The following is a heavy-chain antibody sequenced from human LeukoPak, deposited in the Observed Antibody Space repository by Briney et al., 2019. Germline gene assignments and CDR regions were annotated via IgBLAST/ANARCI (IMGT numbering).Heavy chain of an antibody. J-gene: IGHJ4*02. Sequence: GGSLRLSCAASGFTFSSYWMSWVRQAPGKGLEWMAFIENDGNNKHLVDSIKGRFTISRDNSKNMLYFQMNSLRPEDTAVYYCAKDLHSGAPCYWGQGTLVTVPS. D-gene: IGHD1-26*01. CDR3: AKDLHSGAPCY. CDR1: GFTFSSYW. V-gene: IGHV3-30*02. CDR2: IENDGNNK.